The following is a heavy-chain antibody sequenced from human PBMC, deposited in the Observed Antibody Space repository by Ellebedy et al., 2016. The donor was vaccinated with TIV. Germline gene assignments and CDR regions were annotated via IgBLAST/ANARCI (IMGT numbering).Heavy chain of an antibody. V-gene: IGHV1-69*06. CDR2: IIPIFGTA. D-gene: IGHD4-17*01. CDR3: ASGIGGYGDYGGPYYYYGMDV. J-gene: IGHJ6*02. Sequence: SVKVSCXASGGTFSSYAISWVRQAPGQGLEWMGGIIPIFGTANYAQKFQGRVTITADKSTSTAYMELSSLRSEDTAVYYCASGIGGYGDYGGPYYYYGMDVWGQGTTVTVSS. CDR1: GGTFSSYA.